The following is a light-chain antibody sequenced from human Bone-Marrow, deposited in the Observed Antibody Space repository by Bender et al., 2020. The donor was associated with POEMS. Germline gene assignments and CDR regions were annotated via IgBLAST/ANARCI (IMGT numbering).Light chain of an antibody. V-gene: IGLV2-11*01. CDR1: SSDVGGYDH. CDR3: CSFARSGNWV. CDR2: DVS. Sequence: QSALTQPRSVSGSPGQSVTISCTGTSSDVGGYDHVSWYQQHPGKAPKLMIYDVSVRPSGVSFRFSGSKSGNTASLTISGLQAEDEADYYCCSFARSGNWVFGGGTKVTVL. J-gene: IGLJ3*02.